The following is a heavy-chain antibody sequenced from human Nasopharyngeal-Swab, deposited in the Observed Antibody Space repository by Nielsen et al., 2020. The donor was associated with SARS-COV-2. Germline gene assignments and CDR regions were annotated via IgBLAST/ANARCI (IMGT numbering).Heavy chain of an antibody. V-gene: IGHV4-31*03. D-gene: IGHD3-10*01. CDR1: GGSISSGGYY. J-gene: IGHJ5*02. CDR2: IYYSGST. Sequence: SETLSLTCTVSGGSISSGGYYWSWIRQHPGKGLEWIGYIYYSGSTYYNPSLKSRVTISVDTSKNQFSLKLSSVTAADTAVYYCARVQGEILLWFGELFTYNWFDPWGQGTLVTVSS. CDR3: ARVQGEILLWFGELFTYNWFDP.